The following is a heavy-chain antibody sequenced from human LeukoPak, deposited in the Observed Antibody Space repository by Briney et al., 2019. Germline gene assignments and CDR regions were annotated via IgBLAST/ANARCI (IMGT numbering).Heavy chain of an antibody. V-gene: IGHV3-23*01. Sequence: GGSLRLSCAASGFTSSSYAMSWVRQAPGGGLGWVSAVTGSGGSTYYADSVKGRFTISRDNSKNTLYQQMNSLRAEDTAVYYCAKRTGDGSYRYFDYWGQGTLVTVSS. CDR3: AKRTGDGSYRYFDY. CDR1: GFTSSSYA. CDR2: VTGSGGST. D-gene: IGHD1-26*01. J-gene: IGHJ4*02.